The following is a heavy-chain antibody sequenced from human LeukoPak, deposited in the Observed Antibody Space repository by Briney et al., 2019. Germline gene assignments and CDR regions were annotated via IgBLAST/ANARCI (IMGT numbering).Heavy chain of an antibody. CDR2: IKSKTDGGTT. V-gene: IGHV3-15*01. J-gene: IGHJ4*02. CDR1: GFTFSNAW. CDR3: TTDRAIAVRPLFDY. D-gene: IGHD6-6*01. Sequence: GGSLRLSCAASGFTFSNAWMGWVRQAPGKGLEWVGRIKSKTDGGTTEYAAPVKGRFTISRDDSKNTLYLQMNSLKIEDTGVYYCTTDRAIAVRPLFDYWGQGTLVSVSS.